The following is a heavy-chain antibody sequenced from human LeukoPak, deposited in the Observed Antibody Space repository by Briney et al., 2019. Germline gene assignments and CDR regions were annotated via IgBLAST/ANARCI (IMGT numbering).Heavy chain of an antibody. V-gene: IGHV4-59*12. D-gene: IGHD5-18*01. J-gene: IGHJ4*02. CDR2: IYYSGST. CDR1: GGSISSYY. CDR3: ARGLEYSYGQVDY. Sequence: SETLSLTCTVSGGSISSYYWTWIRQPPGKGLEWIGYIYYSGSTKYNPSLKSRVTISVDTSKNQFSLKLSSVTAADTAVYYCARGLEYSYGQVDYWGQGTLVTVSS.